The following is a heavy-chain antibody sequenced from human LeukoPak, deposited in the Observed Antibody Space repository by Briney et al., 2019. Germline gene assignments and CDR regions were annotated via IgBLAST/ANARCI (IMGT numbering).Heavy chain of an antibody. CDR1: GFTFSSSA. D-gene: IGHD2/OR15-2a*01. J-gene: IGHJ4*02. V-gene: IGHV3-74*01. CDR2: INSDGSWT. CDR3: VSFYETY. Sequence: GGSLRLSCAASGFTFSSSAMSWVRQVPGKGLVWVSHINSDGSWTSYADSVKGRFTISKDNAKNTVYLQMNSLRAEDTAVYYCVSFYETYWGRGTLVTVSS.